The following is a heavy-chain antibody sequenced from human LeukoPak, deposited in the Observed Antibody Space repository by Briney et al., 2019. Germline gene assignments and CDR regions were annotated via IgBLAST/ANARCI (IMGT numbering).Heavy chain of an antibody. CDR2: INHSGST. V-gene: IGHV4-39*07. D-gene: IGHD5-18*01. J-gene: IGHJ3*02. CDR1: GDSISSSDYY. Sequence: SETLSLTCTVSGDSISSSDYYWGWIRQPPGRGLEWIGEINHSGSTNYNPSLKSRVTISVDTSKNQFSLKLSSVTAADTAVYYCARVGVGGYGNDAFDIWGQGTMVTVSS. CDR3: ARVGVGGYGNDAFDI.